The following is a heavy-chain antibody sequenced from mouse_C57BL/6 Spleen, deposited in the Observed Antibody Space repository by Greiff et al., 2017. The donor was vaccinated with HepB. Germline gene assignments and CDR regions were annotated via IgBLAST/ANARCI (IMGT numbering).Heavy chain of an antibody. D-gene: IGHD1-1*01. CDR2: IDPETGGT. CDR1: GYTFTDYE. CDR3: TRSDYGSPHWYFDV. V-gene: IGHV1-15*01. Sequence: QVHVKQSGAELVRPGASVTLSCKASGYTFTDYEMHWVKQTPVHGLEWIGAIDPETGGTAYNQKFKGKAILTADKSSSTAYMELRSLTSEDSAVYYCTRSDYGSPHWYFDVWGTGTTVTVSS. J-gene: IGHJ1*03.